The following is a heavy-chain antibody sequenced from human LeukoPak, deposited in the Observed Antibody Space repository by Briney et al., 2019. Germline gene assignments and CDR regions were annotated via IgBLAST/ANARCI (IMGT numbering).Heavy chain of an antibody. D-gene: IGHD1-26*01. J-gene: IGHJ3*02. Sequence: GGSLRLSCAASGFTFSSYSMNWVRQAPGKGLEWASYISGSGSTIYYADSVEGRFTISRDNAKNSLYLQVNSLRDEDTAVYYCARAPVGLKADAFDIWGQGTMVTVSS. CDR1: GFTFSSYS. CDR2: ISGSGSTI. CDR3: ARAPVGLKADAFDI. V-gene: IGHV3-48*02.